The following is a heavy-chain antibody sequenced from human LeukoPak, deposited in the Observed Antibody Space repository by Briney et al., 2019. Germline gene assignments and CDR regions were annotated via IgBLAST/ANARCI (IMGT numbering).Heavy chain of an antibody. Sequence: GGSLRLSCVGSGMTFSTYDISWVRQAPGKGLEWISSISGSGFSTYYADSVKGRFTISRDNSKNTLYLQMNSLRAEDTAIFYCARYLVTTPLSYYGLDVWGKGTTVTVSS. CDR3: ARYLVTTPLSYYGLDV. J-gene: IGHJ6*04. V-gene: IGHV3-23*01. CDR2: ISGSGFST. D-gene: IGHD3-9*01. CDR1: GMTFSTYD.